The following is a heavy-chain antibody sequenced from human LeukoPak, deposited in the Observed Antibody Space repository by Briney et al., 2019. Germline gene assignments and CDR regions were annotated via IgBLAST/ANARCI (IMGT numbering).Heavy chain of an antibody. J-gene: IGHJ3*02. D-gene: IGHD4-17*01. CDR1: GGSISSSSYY. V-gene: IGHV4-39*07. Sequence: SETLSLTCTVSGGSISSSSYYWGWIRQPPGKGLVWIGSIYYSGSTYYNPSLKSRVTKSVDTSKNQFSLRLSSVTVADTAVYYCARSLTVTYGAFDIWGQGTMVTVSS. CDR3: ARSLTVTYGAFDI. CDR2: IYYSGST.